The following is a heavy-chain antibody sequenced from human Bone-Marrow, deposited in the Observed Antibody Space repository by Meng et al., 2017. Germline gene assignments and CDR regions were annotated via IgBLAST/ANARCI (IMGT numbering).Heavy chain of an antibody. CDR2: INPSGGST. CDR1: GYTFPSYY. Sequence: QVQLVQAGAEVQKPGASVKVACKAAGYTFPSYYMHLVRQAPGQGLEWMGIINPSGGSTSYAQKFQGRVTMTRDTSTSTVYMELSSLRSEDTAVYYCARETTRVWWFDPWGQGTLVTVSS. J-gene: IGHJ5*02. D-gene: IGHD1-1*01. CDR3: ARETTRVWWFDP. V-gene: IGHV1-46*01.